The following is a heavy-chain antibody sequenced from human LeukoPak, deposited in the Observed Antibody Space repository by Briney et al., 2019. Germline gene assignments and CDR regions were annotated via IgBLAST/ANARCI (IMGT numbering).Heavy chain of an antibody. Sequence: SETLSLTCTVSGGSIGIYYWTWIRQSAGKGLEWLGRMYASGDFNYNPFLKSRVTMSVDTSKNQFSLNLNSVTAADTAVYYCARGWVPRGQKSCFDYWGRGTLVTVSS. D-gene: IGHD1-26*01. CDR1: GGSIGIYY. V-gene: IGHV4-4*07. CDR3: ARGWVPRGQKSCFDY. CDR2: MYASGDF. J-gene: IGHJ4*02.